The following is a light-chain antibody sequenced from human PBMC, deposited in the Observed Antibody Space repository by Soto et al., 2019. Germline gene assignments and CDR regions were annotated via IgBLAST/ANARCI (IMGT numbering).Light chain of an antibody. CDR2: AAS. CDR3: QQLRSYPST. V-gene: IGKV1-9*01. CDR1: QDIAIY. Sequence: IQLNQSPSSLSASVGDRVTITCRASQDIAIYLAWYQQKPGEAPKLLIYAASTLHGGVPSRFSGSGSGTDFALTITSLQAEDFATYYCQQLRSYPSTFGGGTKVDIK. J-gene: IGKJ4*01.